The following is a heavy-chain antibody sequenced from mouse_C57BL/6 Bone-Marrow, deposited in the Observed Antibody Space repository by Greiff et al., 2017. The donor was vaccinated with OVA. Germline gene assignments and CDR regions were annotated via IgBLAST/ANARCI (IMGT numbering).Heavy chain of an antibody. CDR3: ADYYCSSVYWYFDV. J-gene: IGHJ1*03. V-gene: IGHV1-81*01. CDR1: GYTFTSYG. CDR2: IYPRSGNT. D-gene: IGHD1-1*01. Sequence: QVQLQQSGAELARPGASVKLSCKASGYTFTSYGISWVKQRTGQGLEWIGEIYPRSGNTYYNEKFKGKATLTADKSSSTAYMELRGLTSEDSAVYFWADYYCSSVYWYFDVWGTGTTVTVSS.